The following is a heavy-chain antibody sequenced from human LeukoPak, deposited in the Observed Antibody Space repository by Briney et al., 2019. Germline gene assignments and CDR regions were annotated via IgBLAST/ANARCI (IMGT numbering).Heavy chain of an antibody. V-gene: IGHV1-2*02. CDR3: AREYYDSSGTKYAFDL. CDR1: GYTFIDYY. Sequence: ASVKVSCKASGYTFIDYYIHWVRQAPGQGLEWMGCIDPHSGGTKYEQKLQGRVTMIRDTSINTAYMELSRLRSDDTAVFYCAREYYDSSGTKYAFDLWGRGTMVTVSS. CDR2: IDPHSGGT. D-gene: IGHD3-22*01. J-gene: IGHJ3*01.